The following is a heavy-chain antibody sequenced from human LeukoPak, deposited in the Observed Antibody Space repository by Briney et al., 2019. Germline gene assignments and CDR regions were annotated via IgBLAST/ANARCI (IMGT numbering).Heavy chain of an antibody. Sequence: PGGSLRLSCAASGFAFSSYWMDWVRQAPGKGPEWVANLKHDGIEKYLVDSVKGRFAISRDNAKNLLYLQMNNLRVEDTAVYYCARGLGRIAAAGTVGYWGQGTLVTVSS. CDR3: ARGLGRIAAAGTVGY. CDR2: LKHDGIEK. D-gene: IGHD6-13*01. J-gene: IGHJ4*02. V-gene: IGHV3-7*01. CDR1: GFAFSSYW.